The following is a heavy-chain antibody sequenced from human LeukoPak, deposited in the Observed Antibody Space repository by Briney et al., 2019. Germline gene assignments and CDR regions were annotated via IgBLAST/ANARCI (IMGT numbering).Heavy chain of an antibody. CDR2: ISYSGST. Sequence: SETLSLTCTVSGGSISSYYWSWIRQPPGKGLEWIGFISYSGSTGYRPSLKSRVTISVDTSKNQFSLKLSSVTAADTAVYYCARGGGYDWGAFDYWGQGTLVTVSS. CDR3: ARGGGYDWGAFDY. J-gene: IGHJ4*02. CDR1: GGSISSYY. D-gene: IGHD5-12*01. V-gene: IGHV4-59*01.